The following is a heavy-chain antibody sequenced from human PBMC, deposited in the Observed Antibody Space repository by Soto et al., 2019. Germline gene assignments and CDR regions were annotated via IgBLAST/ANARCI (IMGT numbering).Heavy chain of an antibody. V-gene: IGHV3-30*18. J-gene: IGHJ5*02. Sequence: QVQLVESGGGVVQPGRSLRLSCAASGFTFSSYGMHWVRQAPGKGLEWVAVISYDGSNKYYADSVKGRFTISRDNSKNTLYLQMNSLRAEDTAVYYCAKSNPVFGSSHRGWFDPWGQGTLVTVSS. CDR1: GFTFSSYG. D-gene: IGHD3-10*01. CDR3: AKSNPVFGSSHRGWFDP. CDR2: ISYDGSNK.